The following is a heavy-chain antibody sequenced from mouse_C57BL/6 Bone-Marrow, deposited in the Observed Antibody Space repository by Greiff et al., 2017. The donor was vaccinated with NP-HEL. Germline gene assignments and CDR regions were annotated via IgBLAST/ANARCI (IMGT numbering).Heavy chain of an antibody. D-gene: IGHD1-1*01. V-gene: IGHV1-82*01. CDR3: ARSDNYYGSSPFAY. Sequence: VQLQQSGPELVKPGASVKISCKASGYAFSSSWMNWVKQRPGKGLEWIGRIYPGDGDTNYNGKFKGKATLTADKSSSTAYMQLSSLTSEDSAVYFCARSDNYYGSSPFAYWGQGTLVTVSA. CDR1: GYAFSSSW. CDR2: IYPGDGDT. J-gene: IGHJ3*01.